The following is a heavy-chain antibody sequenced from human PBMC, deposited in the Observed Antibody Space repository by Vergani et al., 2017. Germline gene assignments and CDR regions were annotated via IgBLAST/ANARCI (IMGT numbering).Heavy chain of an antibody. J-gene: IGHJ6*03. D-gene: IGHD1-26*01. Sequence: QVQLVESGGGVVQPGRSLRLSCAASGFTFSSYGMHWVRQAPGKGLEWVAVIWYVGSNKYYADSVKGRFTISRDNSKNTLYLQMNSLRAEDTAVYYCARAAVVARSSYYMDVWGKGTTVTVSS. CDR2: IWYVGSNK. CDR3: ARAAVVARSSYYMDV. V-gene: IGHV3-33*01. CDR1: GFTFSSYG.